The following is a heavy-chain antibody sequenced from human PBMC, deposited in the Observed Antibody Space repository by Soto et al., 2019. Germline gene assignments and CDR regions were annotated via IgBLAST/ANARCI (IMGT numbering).Heavy chain of an antibody. CDR2: IYYSGST. V-gene: IGHV4-59*01. CDR1: GGSISSYY. J-gene: IGHJ6*02. CDR3: ARVLYSSGWYRYYYGMDV. Sequence: ETLSLTCTVSGGSISSYYWSWIRQPPGKGLEWIGYIYYSGSTNYNPSLKSRVTISVDTSKNQFSLKLSSVTAADTAVYYCARVLYSSGWYRYYYGMDVWGQGTTVTVSS. D-gene: IGHD6-19*01.